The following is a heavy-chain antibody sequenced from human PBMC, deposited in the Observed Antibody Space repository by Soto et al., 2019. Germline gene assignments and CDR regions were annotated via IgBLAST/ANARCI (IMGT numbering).Heavy chain of an antibody. D-gene: IGHD2-15*01. J-gene: IGHJ4*02. CDR2: ISYDGSNK. V-gene: IGHV3-30-3*01. CDR3: ARGDIVVVVAATPHFDY. CDR1: GFTFSSYA. Sequence: QVQLVESGGGVVQPGRSLRLSCAASGFTFSSYAMHWVRQAPGKGLEWVAVISYDGSNKYYADSVKGRFTISGDNSKNELYLQMNSLRAEDTAVYYCARGDIVVVVAATPHFDYWGQGTLVTVSS.